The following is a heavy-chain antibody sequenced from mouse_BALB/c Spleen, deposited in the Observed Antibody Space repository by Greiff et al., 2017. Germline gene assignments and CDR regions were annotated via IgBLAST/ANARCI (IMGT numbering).Heavy chain of an antibody. Sequence: EVQVVESGGGLVQPGGSLRLSCATSGFTFTDYYMSWVRQPPGKALEWLGFIRNKANGYTTEYSASVKGRFTISRDNSQSILYLQMNTLRAEDSATYYCARDNYGNYYAMDYWGQGTSVTVSS. CDR3: ARDNYGNYYAMDY. CDR1: GFTFTDYY. V-gene: IGHV7-3*02. J-gene: IGHJ4*01. CDR2: IRNKANGYTT. D-gene: IGHD2-1*01.